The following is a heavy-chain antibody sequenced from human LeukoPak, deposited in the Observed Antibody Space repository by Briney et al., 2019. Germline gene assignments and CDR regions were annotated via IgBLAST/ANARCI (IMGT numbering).Heavy chain of an antibody. CDR2: ISSSNSYI. J-gene: IGHJ5*02. CDR3: ARENTYYDILTGYRPLNWFDP. V-gene: IGHV3-21*01. Sequence: GGSLRLSCAASGFTFSSYSMNWVRQAPGKGLEWVSSISSSNSYIYYADSVKGRFTISRDNAKNSLYLQMNSLRAEDTAVYYCARENTYYDILTGYRPLNWFDPWGQGTLVTVSS. CDR1: GFTFSSYS. D-gene: IGHD3-9*01.